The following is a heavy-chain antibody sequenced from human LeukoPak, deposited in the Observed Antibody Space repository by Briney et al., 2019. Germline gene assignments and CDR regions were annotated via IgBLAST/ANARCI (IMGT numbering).Heavy chain of an antibody. J-gene: IGHJ4*02. CDR3: ASVGRGVYCSSSSCSHGSFDN. CDR2: ISYDGSNK. Sequence: GGSLRLSCAASGFTFSSYAMHWVRQAPGKGLEWVAVISYDGSNKYYADSVKGRFTISRDNSKNTLYLQMNSLRAEDTAVYYCASVGRGVYCSSSSCSHGSFDNWGQGNQVTVSS. V-gene: IGHV3-30-3*01. D-gene: IGHD2-2*01. CDR1: GFTFSSYA.